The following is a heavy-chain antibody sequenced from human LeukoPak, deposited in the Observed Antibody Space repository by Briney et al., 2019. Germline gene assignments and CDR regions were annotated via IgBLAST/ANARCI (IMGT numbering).Heavy chain of an antibody. CDR3: ARGGIRGDFWSDSLYYFDY. V-gene: IGHV3-7*03. CDR2: IKTDGSQI. J-gene: IGHJ4*02. D-gene: IGHD3-3*01. CDR1: GFTFSSYW. Sequence: GGSLRLSCVASGFTFSSYWMTWVRQAPGKGLEWVANIKTDGSQIYYVDSVKGRFTISRDNAKNSLYLQMNSLRAEDTAVYYCARGGIRGDFWSDSLYYFDYWGQGTLATVSS.